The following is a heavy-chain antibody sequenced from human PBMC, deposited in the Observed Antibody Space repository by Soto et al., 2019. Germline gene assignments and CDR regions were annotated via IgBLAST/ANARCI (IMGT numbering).Heavy chain of an antibody. J-gene: IGHJ4*02. CDR2: IYYSGST. Sequence: SETLSLTCTVSGGSISSGGYYWSWIRQHPGKGLEWIGYIYYSGSTYYNPSLKSRVAISVDTSKNLFSLKLSSVTAADTAVYYCARDRGYCSGGSCYGFDYWGQGTLVTVSS. CDR3: ARDRGYCSGGSCYGFDY. D-gene: IGHD2-15*01. CDR1: GGSISSGGYY. V-gene: IGHV4-31*03.